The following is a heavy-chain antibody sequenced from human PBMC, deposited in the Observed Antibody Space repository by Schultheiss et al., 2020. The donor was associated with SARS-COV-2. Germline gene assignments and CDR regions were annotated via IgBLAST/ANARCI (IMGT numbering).Heavy chain of an antibody. Sequence: SETLSLTCTVSGGSISSYYWSWIRQPAGKGLEWIGRIYSSGTTNYNPSLKSRVTISVDTSENQFSLRLNSVTAADTAVYYCTRQRPHYYYDGGNYYEPWGRGTLVTVSS. J-gene: IGHJ4*02. D-gene: IGHD3-22*01. CDR3: TRQRPHYYYDGGNYYEP. CDR1: GGSISSYY. V-gene: IGHV4-4*07. CDR2: IYSSGTT.